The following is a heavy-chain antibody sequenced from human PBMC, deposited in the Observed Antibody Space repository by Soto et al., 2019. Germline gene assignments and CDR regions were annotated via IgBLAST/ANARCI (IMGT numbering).Heavy chain of an antibody. D-gene: IGHD3-10*01. CDR2: IYYSGST. CDR1: GGSISSGGYY. CDR3: ASLYGNRPY. J-gene: IGHJ4*02. Sequence: QVQLQESGPGLVKPSQTLSLTCTVSGGSISSGGYYWSWIRQHPGKGLEWIGYIYYSGSTYYNPSLXXRXTXXVDTSKNQFSLRLSSVTAADTAVYYCASLYGNRPYWGQGTLVTVSS. V-gene: IGHV4-31*03.